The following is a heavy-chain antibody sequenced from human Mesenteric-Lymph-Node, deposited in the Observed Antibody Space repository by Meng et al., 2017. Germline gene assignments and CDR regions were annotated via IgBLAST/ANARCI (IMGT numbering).Heavy chain of an antibody. CDR2: IKQDGSEK. Sequence: GESLKISCAVSGFTFSSYWMSWVRQAPGKGLEWVANIKQDGSEKYYVDSVKGRFTISRDNAKNSLYLQMNSLRAEDTAVYYCARDPAIAVAGTYYYYYGMDVWGQGTTVTVSS. D-gene: IGHD6-19*01. J-gene: IGHJ6*02. CDR3: ARDPAIAVAGTYYYYYGMDV. V-gene: IGHV3-7*01. CDR1: GFTFSSYW.